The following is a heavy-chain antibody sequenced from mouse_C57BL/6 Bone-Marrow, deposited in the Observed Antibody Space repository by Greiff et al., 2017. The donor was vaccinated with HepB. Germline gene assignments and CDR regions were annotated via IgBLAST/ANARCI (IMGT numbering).Heavy chain of an antibody. Sequence: DVHLVESGGGLVQPGGSLKLSCAASGFTFSDYYMYWVRQTPEKRLEWVAYISNGGGSTYYPDTVKGRFTISRDNAKNTLYLQMSRLKSEDTAMYYCARQRGWYFDVWGTGTTVTVSS. CDR1: GFTFSDYY. J-gene: IGHJ1*03. CDR2: ISNGGGST. V-gene: IGHV5-12*01. CDR3: ARQRGWYFDV.